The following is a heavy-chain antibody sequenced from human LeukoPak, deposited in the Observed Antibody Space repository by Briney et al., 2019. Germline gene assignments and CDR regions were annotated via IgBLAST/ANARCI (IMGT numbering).Heavy chain of an antibody. J-gene: IGHJ4*02. CDR1: GFTVSSNY. CDR3: VRAPLEIVAIDY. D-gene: IGHD5-12*01. Sequence: PGGSLRLSCAASGFTVSSNYMNWVRQAPRRGLEWVSYISSSGNAIYYADSVKGRFTISRDNARNSVYLHMDSLRVEDTAVYYCVRAPLEIVAIDYWGQGTLVPVSS. CDR2: ISSSGNAI. V-gene: IGHV3-48*01.